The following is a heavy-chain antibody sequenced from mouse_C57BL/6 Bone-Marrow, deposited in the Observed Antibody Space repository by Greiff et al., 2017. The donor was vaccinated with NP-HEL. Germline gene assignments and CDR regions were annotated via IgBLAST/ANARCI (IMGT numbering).Heavy chain of an antibody. CDR2: IHPNSGST. D-gene: IGHD1-1*01. CDR1: GYTFTSYW. V-gene: IGHV1-64*01. Sequence: QVQLQQPGAELVKPGASVKLSCKASGYTFTSYWMHWVKQRPGQGLEWIGMIHPNSGSTNYNEKFKSKATLTVDKSSSTAYMQLSRLTSEDSAVYYCARGVVGTLYFDYWGQGTTLTVSS. CDR3: ARGVVGTLYFDY. J-gene: IGHJ2*01.